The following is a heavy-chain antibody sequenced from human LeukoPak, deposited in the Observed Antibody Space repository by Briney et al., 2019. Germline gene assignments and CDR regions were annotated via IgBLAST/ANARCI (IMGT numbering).Heavy chain of an antibody. V-gene: IGHV4-59*11. CDR3: GRDALVGYFSYYYMDV. CDR2: ISNSGST. D-gene: IGHD2-15*01. Sequence: SETLSLTCTVSGGPITSHYWTWIRQSPVKGLEWIGDISNSGSTSYNPSLKSRVTISIDTSKRQLPLKLSSVTAADTAVYYCGRDALVGYFSYYYMDVWGKGTTVTVSS. J-gene: IGHJ6*03. CDR1: GGPITSHY.